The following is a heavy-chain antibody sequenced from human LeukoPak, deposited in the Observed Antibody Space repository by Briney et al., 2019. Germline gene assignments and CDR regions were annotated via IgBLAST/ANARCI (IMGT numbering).Heavy chain of an antibody. V-gene: IGHV4-39*07. D-gene: IGHD3-10*01. CDR2: IYYSGST. J-gene: IGHJ5*02. CDR3: ARGRRYYGSGSYYSACGRFDP. Sequence: PSETLSLTCTVSGGSISSSSYYWGWIRQPPGKGLEWIGSIYYSGSTYYNPSLKSRVTISVDTSKNQFSLKLSSVTAADTAVYYCARGRRYYGSGSYYSACGRFDPWGQGTLVTVSS. CDR1: GGSISSSSYY.